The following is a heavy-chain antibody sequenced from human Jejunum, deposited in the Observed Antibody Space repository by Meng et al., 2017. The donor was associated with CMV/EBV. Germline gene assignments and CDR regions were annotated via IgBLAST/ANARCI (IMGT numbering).Heavy chain of an antibody. Sequence: SGFTFSDYSMDWVRQAPGRGLKWVAYMSHERIIREVTNSMKSRFTISRDNSKNTLYLEVTSLRDEDTAVYYCAKSGPRGTRYYFDSWGPGILVTVSS. CDR1: GFTFSDYS. CDR2: MSHERIIR. D-gene: IGHD3-16*01. V-gene: IGHV3-30*18. J-gene: IGHJ4*02. CDR3: AKSGPRGTRYYFDS.